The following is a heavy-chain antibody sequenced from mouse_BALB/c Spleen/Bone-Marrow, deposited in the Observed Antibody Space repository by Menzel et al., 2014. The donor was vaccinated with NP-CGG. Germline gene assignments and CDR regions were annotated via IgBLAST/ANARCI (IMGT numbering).Heavy chain of an antibody. J-gene: IGHJ4*01. CDR3: ARALGDGYYYAMDY. D-gene: IGHD2-3*01. V-gene: IGHV1-69*02. CDR1: GYTFTSYW. Sequence: VQVVESGAELVKPGAPVKLSCKASGYTFTSYWMNWVKQRPGRGLEWIGRIDPSDSETRYNQKFRDKATLTVDKSSSTAYIQLSSLTSEDSAVYYCARALGDGYYYAMDYWGQGTSVTVSS. CDR2: IDPSDSET.